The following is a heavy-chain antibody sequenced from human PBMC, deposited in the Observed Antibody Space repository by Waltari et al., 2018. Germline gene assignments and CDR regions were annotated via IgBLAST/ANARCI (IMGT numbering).Heavy chain of an antibody. D-gene: IGHD3-3*01. CDR3: AKGGISGVVMFY. CDR1: GFNFSNYA. V-gene: IGHV3-23*01. J-gene: IGHJ4*02. CDR2: ISDNGGRT. Sequence: EVQLLESGGGLVQPGGSLRLSCAASGFNFSNYAMSWVRQAPGKGREWVSAISDNGGRTKYIESVKGRFSISRDNSNNTLNLQMNSMRAEDTAVYYWAKGGISGVVMFYWGPGTLVTVSS.